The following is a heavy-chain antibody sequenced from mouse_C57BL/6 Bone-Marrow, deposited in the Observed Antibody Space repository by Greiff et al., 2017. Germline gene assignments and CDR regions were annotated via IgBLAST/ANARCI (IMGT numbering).Heavy chain of an antibody. D-gene: IGHD1-1*01. J-gene: IGHJ4*01. V-gene: IGHV5-12*01. CDR3: ARHGRGAMDY. CDR2: ISNGGGST. CDR1: GFTFSDYY. Sequence: EVHLVESGGGLVQPGGSLTLSCAASGFTFSDYYMYWVRQTPEKRLEWVAYISNGGGSTYYPDTVKGRFTISRDNAKNTLYLQMSLLKSEDTAMYYCARHGRGAMDYGGQGTSVTVSS.